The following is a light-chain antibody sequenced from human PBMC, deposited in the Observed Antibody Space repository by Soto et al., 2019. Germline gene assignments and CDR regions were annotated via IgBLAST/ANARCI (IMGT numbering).Light chain of an antibody. CDR2: QVT. J-gene: IGLJ1*01. CDR3: SSYTDSSNYV. CDR1: STGLAIDNY. V-gene: IGLV2-14*01. Sequence: QSVLTQPASVSGSPGQSITISCSGTSTGLAIDNYVSWYQQQPGKAPKLMIYQVTNRPSGVSNRFSGSRSGNTASLTISGLQDEDEADYYCSSYTDSSNYVFGTGTKVTVL.